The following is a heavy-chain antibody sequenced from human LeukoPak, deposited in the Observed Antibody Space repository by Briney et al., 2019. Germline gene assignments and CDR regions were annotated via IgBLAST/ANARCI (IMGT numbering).Heavy chain of an antibody. J-gene: IGHJ4*02. CDR1: GYTFTGYY. V-gene: IGHV1-46*01. CDR3: ARDLRAKSLVYSGSYRLGY. Sequence: ASVKVSCTASGYTFTGYYMHWVRQAPGQGLEWMGIINPSGGSASYAQKFQGRVTMTRDTSTSTVYMELSSLRSEDTAVYYCARDLRAKSLVYSGSYRLGYWAQGTLVTVSS. D-gene: IGHD1-26*01. CDR2: INPSGGSA.